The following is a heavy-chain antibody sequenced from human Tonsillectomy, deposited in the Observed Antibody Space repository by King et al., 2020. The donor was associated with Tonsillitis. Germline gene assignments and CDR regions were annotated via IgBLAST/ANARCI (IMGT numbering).Heavy chain of an antibody. V-gene: IGHV4-31*01. J-gene: IGHJ3*02. CDR2: FYYSGST. CDR1: GGSISSGGYY. CDR3: ARGYYYDRSGYEVEAFDN. Sequence: QLQESGPGPVKPSQTLSLTCNVSGGSISSGGYYWSWIRQHPGKGLEWIGYFYYSGSTYYNPSLKSLVTISVDMSKNQFSLKLSSVTAADTAVYYCARGYYYDRSGYEVEAFDNWGRGTLVTVSS. D-gene: IGHD3-22*01.